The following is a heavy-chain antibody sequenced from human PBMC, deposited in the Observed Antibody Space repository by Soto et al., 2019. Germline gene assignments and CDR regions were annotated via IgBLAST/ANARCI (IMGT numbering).Heavy chain of an antibody. CDR3: ARHEKSLAGTGCSGMDV. D-gene: IGHD6-19*01. Sequence: GESLKISCKGSGYSFTGYWIGWVRQMPGKGLEWMGIIYPGDSDTRYSPSFQGQVTISADKSISTAYLQWSSLKASDTAMYYCARHEKSLAGTGCSGMDVWGQGYTVTVSS. J-gene: IGHJ6*02. V-gene: IGHV5-51*01. CDR1: GYSFTGYW. CDR2: IYPGDSDT.